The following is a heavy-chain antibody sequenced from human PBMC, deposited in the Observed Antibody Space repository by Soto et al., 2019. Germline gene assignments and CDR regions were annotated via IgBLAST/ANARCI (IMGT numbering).Heavy chain of an antibody. J-gene: IGHJ4*02. CDR3: AREYNGGLYYDFY. CDR2: VNSDGSST. V-gene: IGHV3-74*01. CDR1: GFTFSNYW. Sequence: GGSLRLSCAASGFTFSNYWMHWVRQAPGKGLVWVSRVNSDGSSTSYADSVKGRFTISRDNAKNTLYLQMNSLRAEDTAVYYSAREYNGGLYYDFYWGQATLVTVSS. D-gene: IGHD3-3*01.